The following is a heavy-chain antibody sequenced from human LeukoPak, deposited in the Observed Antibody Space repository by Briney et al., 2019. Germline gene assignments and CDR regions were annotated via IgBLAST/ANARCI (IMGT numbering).Heavy chain of an antibody. Sequence: GASVKVSCKASGFTFTSSAVQWVRQARGQGLEWIGWIVVGSGNTNYARKFQERVTINRDMSTSTAYMELSSLRSEDTAVYYCATDDVTTGTKTALGYWGQGTLVTVSS. CDR2: IVVGSGNT. D-gene: IGHD1-1*01. V-gene: IGHV1-58*01. CDR3: ATDDVTTGTKTALGY. CDR1: GFTFTSSA. J-gene: IGHJ4*02.